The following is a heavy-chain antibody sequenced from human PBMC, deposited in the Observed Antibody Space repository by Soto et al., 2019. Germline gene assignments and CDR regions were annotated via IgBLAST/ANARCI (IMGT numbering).Heavy chain of an antibody. CDR3: ARGVIH. CDR2: IYYSGST. V-gene: IGHV4-31*03. J-gene: IGHJ4*02. Sequence: PSETLSLTCSVSGGSIRSGGYYWSWIRQHPGKGLEWIGYIYYSGSTSYNPSLKSRLTISVDTSKNQFSLKLSSVTAADTAVYYCARGVIHWGQGTLVTVSS. D-gene: IGHD3-16*02. CDR1: GGSIRSGGYY.